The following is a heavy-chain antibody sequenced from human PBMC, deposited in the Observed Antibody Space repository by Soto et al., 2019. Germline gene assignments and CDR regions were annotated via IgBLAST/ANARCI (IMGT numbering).Heavy chain of an antibody. J-gene: IGHJ2*01. CDR2: ISPDGSEI. V-gene: IGHV3-7*05. CDR3: ARGHWQLEL. D-gene: IGHD1-1*01. Sequence: EAQLVESGGDLVQPGGSLRLSCAASGFSFSTYWMTWVRQGPGKGLEWVAHISPDGSEIQYVDSVRGRCTISRDNAKESVYLQMNSLRVDDTALYYCARGHWQLELWGRGALVTVSS. CDR1: GFSFSTYW.